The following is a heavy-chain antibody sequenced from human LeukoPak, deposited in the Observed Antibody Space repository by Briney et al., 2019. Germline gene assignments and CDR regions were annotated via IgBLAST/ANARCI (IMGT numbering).Heavy chain of an antibody. J-gene: IGHJ4*02. CDR3: ARGASDYGDTNFDY. Sequence: GGSLRLSCAASGFTFSSYVMHWVRQAPGKGLEWVAVISYDGSNKYYADSVKGRFTISRDNSKNTLYLQMNSLRAEDTAVYYCARGASDYGDTNFDYWGQGTLVTVSS. CDR2: ISYDGSNK. V-gene: IGHV3-30-3*01. CDR1: GFTFSSYV. D-gene: IGHD4-17*01.